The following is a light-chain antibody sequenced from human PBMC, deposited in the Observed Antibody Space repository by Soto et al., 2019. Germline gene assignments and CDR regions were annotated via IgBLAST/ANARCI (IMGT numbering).Light chain of an antibody. J-gene: IGLJ3*02. CDR2: NND. CDR1: SSNIGSNT. V-gene: IGLV1-44*01. CDR3: AAWDDSLNGWV. Sequence: QPVLTQAPSASGTPGQRVTISCSGTSSNIGSNTVNWYQQLPGTAPKLLIYNNDQRPSGVPDRFSGSKSGTSASLAIGGLQSEDEADYYCAAWDDSLNGWVFGGGTKVTVL.